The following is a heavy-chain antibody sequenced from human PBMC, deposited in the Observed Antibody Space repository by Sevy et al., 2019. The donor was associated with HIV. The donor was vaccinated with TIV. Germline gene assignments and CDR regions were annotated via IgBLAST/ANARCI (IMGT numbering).Heavy chain of an antibody. Sequence: SETLSLTCTVSGGSVSSDSYYWSWIRQPPGKGLEWIGYIYYSGSTNYNPSLKSRVTISVDTSKNQFSLKLSSVTAADTAVYYCASTRGRWLQLDYWGQGTLVTVSS. CDR3: ASTRGRWLQLDY. V-gene: IGHV4-61*01. CDR1: GGSVSSDSYY. J-gene: IGHJ4*02. D-gene: IGHD3-16*01. CDR2: IYYSGST.